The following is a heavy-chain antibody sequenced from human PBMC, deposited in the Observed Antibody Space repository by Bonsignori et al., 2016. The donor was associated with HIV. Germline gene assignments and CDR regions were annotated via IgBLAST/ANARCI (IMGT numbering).Heavy chain of an antibody. J-gene: IGHJ6*03. CDR2: ISSSSSYI. Sequence: VRQAPGKGLEWVSSISSSSSYIYYADSVKGRFTISRDNAKNSLYLQMNSLRAEDTAVYYCARAVRYDFWSGSSSGYYYMDVWGKGTTVTVSS. V-gene: IGHV3-21*01. D-gene: IGHD3-3*01. CDR3: ARAVRYDFWSGSSSGYYYMDV.